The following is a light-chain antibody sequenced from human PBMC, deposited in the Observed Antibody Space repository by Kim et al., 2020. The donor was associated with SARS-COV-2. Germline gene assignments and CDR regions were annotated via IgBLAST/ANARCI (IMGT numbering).Light chain of an antibody. J-gene: IGLJ3*02. CDR1: SLRSYY. Sequence: ALGQTVRITCQGDSLRSYYASWYQQKPGQAPVLVIYGKNNRPSGIPDRFSGSSSGNTASLTITGAQAEDEADYDCNSRDSSGNHWVFGGGTKLTVL. CDR2: GKN. CDR3: NSRDSSGNHWV. V-gene: IGLV3-19*01.